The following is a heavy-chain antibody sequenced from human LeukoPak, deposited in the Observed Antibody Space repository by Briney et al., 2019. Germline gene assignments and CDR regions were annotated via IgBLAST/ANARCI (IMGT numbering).Heavy chain of an antibody. J-gene: IGHJ4*02. CDR1: GFTFSSYW. Sequence: PGGSLRLSCAASGFTFSSYWMHWVRQAPGKGLVGVSRINDDGRSTSYADSVKGRFTISRDNAKNTLYLQMNSLRAEDTAVYYCARVRWGGLYYFDYWGQGTLVTASS. V-gene: IGHV3-74*01. D-gene: IGHD3-16*01. CDR2: INDDGRST. CDR3: ARVRWGGLYYFDY.